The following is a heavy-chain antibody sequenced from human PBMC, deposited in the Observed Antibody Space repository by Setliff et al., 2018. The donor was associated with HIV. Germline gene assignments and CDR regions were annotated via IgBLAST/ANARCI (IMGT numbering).Heavy chain of an antibody. CDR1: GGSFSGYY. CDR2: MHYSGST. CDR3: ATYADRESNRFDP. V-gene: IGHV4-34*01. D-gene: IGHD3-10*01. J-gene: IGHJ5*02. Sequence: KTSETLSLTCAVYGGSFSGYYWSWIRQPPGKGLEYIGSMHYSGSTYYNPSLKSRVTISVDTSKNQFSLKLSSVTAADTAVYYCATYADRESNRFDPWGQGILVTVSS.